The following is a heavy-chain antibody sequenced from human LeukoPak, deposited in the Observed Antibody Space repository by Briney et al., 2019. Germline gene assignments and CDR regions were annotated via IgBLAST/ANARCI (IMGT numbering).Heavy chain of an antibody. CDR3: ARLAFTMVQVFDY. CDR2: ISYDGSNK. D-gene: IGHD3-10*01. J-gene: IGHJ4*02. Sequence: GGSLRLSCAASGFTFSSYGMHWVRQAPGKGLEWVAVISYDGSNKYYADSVKGRFTISRDNSKNTLYLQMNSLRAEDTAVYYCARLAFTMVQVFDYWGQGTLVTVSS. V-gene: IGHV3-30*03. CDR1: GFTFSSYG.